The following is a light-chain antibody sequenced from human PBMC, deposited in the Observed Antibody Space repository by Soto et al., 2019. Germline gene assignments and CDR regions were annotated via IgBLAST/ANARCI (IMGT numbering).Light chain of an antibody. CDR2: EVT. Sequence: QSVLTQPASVSGSPGQSITISCTGTSSDVGAYKYVSWYQQHPGKAPKVVIYEVTNRPSGVSTRFSGSKSGNTASLTISGLQADDEADYYCSSYTRRGTQVFGTGTKVTVL. J-gene: IGLJ1*01. CDR1: SSDVGAYKY. CDR3: SSYTRRGTQV. V-gene: IGLV2-14*01.